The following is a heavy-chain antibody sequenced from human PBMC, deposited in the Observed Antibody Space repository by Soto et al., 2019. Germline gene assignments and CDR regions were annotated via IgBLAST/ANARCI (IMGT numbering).Heavy chain of an antibody. CDR3: ASSSGFVAFDI. J-gene: IGHJ3*02. Sequence: ADSGKVSSKASGYPVTSHGISLVRQAPGQGLEWMGSISASNGNTNYAHKLQGRVTMTTDTSTSTAYMDLRSLRSDDTAVYYCASSSGFVAFDIWGQGTMVTVSS. V-gene: IGHV1-18*01. CDR1: GYPVTSHG. D-gene: IGHD3-22*01. CDR2: ISASNGNT.